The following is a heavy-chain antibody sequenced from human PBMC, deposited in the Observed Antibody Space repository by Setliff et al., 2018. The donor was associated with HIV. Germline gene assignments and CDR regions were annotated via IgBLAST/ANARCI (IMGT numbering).Heavy chain of an antibody. D-gene: IGHD4-17*01. Sequence: AETLSLSCTVSGAPITSHYWSWIRQSPGRELEWIGYIYSTGSTNYNPPLQSRVSISMDASKNKFSLKVTAVTSADTAVYYCAKGAGFYGDYTFDYWGQGNLVTVSS. CDR3: AKGAGFYGDYTFDY. CDR1: GAPITSHY. J-gene: IGHJ4*02. V-gene: IGHV4-59*11. CDR2: IYSTGST.